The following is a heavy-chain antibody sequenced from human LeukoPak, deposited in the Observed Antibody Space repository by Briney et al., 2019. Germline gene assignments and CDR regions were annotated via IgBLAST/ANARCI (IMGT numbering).Heavy chain of an antibody. CDR1: GYTFTGYY. CDR3: ARDLSTVTTDHAWFDP. D-gene: IGHD4-17*01. CDR2: INPSGGST. V-gene: IGHV1-46*01. Sequence: ASVKVSCKASGYTFTGYYMHWVRQAPGQGLEWMGWINPSGGSTSYAQKFQGRVTMTRDTSTSTVYMELSSLRSEDTAVYYCARDLSTVTTDHAWFDPWGQGTLVTVSS. J-gene: IGHJ5*02.